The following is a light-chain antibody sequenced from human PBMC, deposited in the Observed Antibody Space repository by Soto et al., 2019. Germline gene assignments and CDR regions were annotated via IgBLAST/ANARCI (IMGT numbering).Light chain of an antibody. CDR3: EQRSSWPWT. J-gene: IGKJ1*01. Sequence: EILLTQSPATLSLSPGERATLSCRASQSVRSSLAWYQQKPGQAPRLLIYDASTRATGIPGRFSGSGSGADFPRPISNREPEDFAVYYCEQRSSWPWTFGQGAKGEI. CDR2: DAS. V-gene: IGKV3-11*01. CDR1: QSVRSS.